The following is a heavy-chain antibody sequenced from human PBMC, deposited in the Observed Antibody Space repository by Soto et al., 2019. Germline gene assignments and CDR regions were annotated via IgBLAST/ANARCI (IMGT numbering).Heavy chain of an antibody. V-gene: IGHV1-18*01. Sequence: ASVNVSCKASGYTITNYGISCVRQAPGQGLEWMGWISAYNGNTNYAQMLQGRVTMTTDTSTSTAYMELRSLRSDYSAVYYCARGVGASYYFDYWGQGTLVTVSS. CDR3: ARGVGASYYFDY. J-gene: IGHJ4*02. CDR1: GYTITNYG. D-gene: IGHD1-26*01. CDR2: ISAYNGNT.